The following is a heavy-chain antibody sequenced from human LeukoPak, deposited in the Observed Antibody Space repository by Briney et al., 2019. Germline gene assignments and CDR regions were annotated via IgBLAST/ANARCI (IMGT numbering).Heavy chain of an antibody. CDR1: GFIFSAYS. J-gene: IGHJ3*01. CDR3: ARGYSGTYPNV. D-gene: IGHD1-26*01. Sequence: GGSLRLSCAASGFIFSAYSMNWDRQAPGKGLEWLSYISDSSDIIYYADSVKGRFTISRDNAKDSLYLQMNSLRAEDTAIYYCARGYSGTYPNVWGQGTMVTVSS. V-gene: IGHV3-48*04. CDR2: ISDSSDII.